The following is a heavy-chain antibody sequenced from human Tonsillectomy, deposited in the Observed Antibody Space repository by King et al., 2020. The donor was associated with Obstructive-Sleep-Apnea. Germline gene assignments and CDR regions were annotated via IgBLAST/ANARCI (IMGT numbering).Heavy chain of an antibody. CDR1: GFTFSSYA. CDR2: ISGSGGST. CDR3: AKEHSSGWLTDAFDI. Sequence: MQLVQAGGGLVQPGGSLRLSCAASGFTFSSYAMSWVRQAPGQGLEWVSVISGSGGSTYYAESVKGRFTITRDNSQNTLYLQMNSLRAEDTAVYYCAKEHSSGWLTDAFDIWGQGTMVTVSS. J-gene: IGHJ3*02. D-gene: IGHD6-19*01. V-gene: IGHV3-23*04.